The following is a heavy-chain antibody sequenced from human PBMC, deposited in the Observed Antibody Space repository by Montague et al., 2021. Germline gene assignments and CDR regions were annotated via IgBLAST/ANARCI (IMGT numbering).Heavy chain of an antibody. CDR3: ARAGPRTYGGDSLDY. CDR1: GGSISSSPFY. V-gene: IGHV4-39*01. D-gene: IGHD3-10*01. Sequence: SETLSLTCTVSGGSISSSPFYWGWIRQSPGKGLEWIGSNYYRGNTYYNPSLKSRVSLSIDTSKNQFSLKMNSVTAADTAVYYCARAGPRTYGGDSLDYWGQGPLVTVSS. CDR2: NYYRGNT. J-gene: IGHJ4*02.